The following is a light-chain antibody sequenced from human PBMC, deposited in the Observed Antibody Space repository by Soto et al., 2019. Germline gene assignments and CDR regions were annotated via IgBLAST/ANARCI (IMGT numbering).Light chain of an antibody. V-gene: IGLV1-40*01. CDR1: SSNIGAGYD. Sequence: QSVLAQPPSVSGAPGQRVTISCSGSSSNIGAGYDVHWYQQLPGTAPKLLIYGTKNRPSGVPDRFPGSKSGTSASLAISGLQAEGEADSYCSAYSDIDTKVFGTGTKVTVL. J-gene: IGLJ1*01. CDR3: SAYSDIDTKV. CDR2: GTK.